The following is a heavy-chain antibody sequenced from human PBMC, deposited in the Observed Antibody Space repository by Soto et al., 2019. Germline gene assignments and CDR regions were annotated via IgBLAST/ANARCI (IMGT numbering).Heavy chain of an antibody. CDR2: IKNKDNSYST. J-gene: IGHJ4*02. V-gene: IGHV3-72*01. CDR3: VRIMLWSVKSFDY. Sequence: GGSLRLSCAASGFTFSDHYMDWVRQAPGKGLEWAGRIKNKDNSYSTEYTASVKGRFTISRDDSKNSLYLHMNSLKTEDTAVYYCVRIMLWSVKSFDYWGQGTLVTVSS. CDR1: GFTFSDHY. D-gene: IGHD3-16*01.